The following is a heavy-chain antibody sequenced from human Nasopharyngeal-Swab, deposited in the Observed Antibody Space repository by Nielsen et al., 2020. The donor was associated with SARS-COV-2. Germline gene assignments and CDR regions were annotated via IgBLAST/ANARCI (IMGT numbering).Heavy chain of an antibody. J-gene: IGHJ4*02. V-gene: IGHV3-11*01. CDR3: ARQYSFGYYSDY. Sequence: VRQMPGKGLEWISFISSSGTKEQYRGSVRGRFTISRDNAKNSAYLHMNSLRAEDTAIYYCARQYSFGYYSDYWGQGTLVTVSS. CDR2: ISSSGTKE. D-gene: IGHD3-3*01.